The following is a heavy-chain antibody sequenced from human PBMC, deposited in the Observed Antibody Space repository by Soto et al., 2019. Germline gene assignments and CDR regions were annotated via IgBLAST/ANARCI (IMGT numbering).Heavy chain of an antibody. J-gene: IGHJ4*02. V-gene: IGHV1-69*04. CDR3: ARDSGTRGYFDY. CDR2: IIPILGIA. CDR1: GGTFSSYT. D-gene: IGHD3-10*01. Sequence: ASVKVSCKAPGGTFSSYTISWVRQAPGQGLEWMGRIIPILGIANYAQKFQGRATITADKSTSTAYMELSSLRSEDTAVYYCARDSGTRGYFDYWGQGTLVTVSS.